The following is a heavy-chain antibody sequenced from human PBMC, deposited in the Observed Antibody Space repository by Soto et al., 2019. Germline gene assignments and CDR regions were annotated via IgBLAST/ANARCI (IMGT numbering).Heavy chain of an antibody. Sequence: SETLSLTCAVYGGSFSGYYWSWIRQPPGKGLEWIGEINHSGSTNYNPSLKSRVTISVDTSKNQFSLKLSSVTAADTAVYYCARHRDYDSSGRPGWAFDIWGLGTMVTVSS. D-gene: IGHD3-22*01. J-gene: IGHJ3*02. CDR2: INHSGST. CDR3: ARHRDYDSSGRPGWAFDI. V-gene: IGHV4-34*01. CDR1: GGSFSGYY.